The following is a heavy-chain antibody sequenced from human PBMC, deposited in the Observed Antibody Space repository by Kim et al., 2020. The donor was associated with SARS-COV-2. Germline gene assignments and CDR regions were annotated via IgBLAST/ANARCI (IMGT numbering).Heavy chain of an antibody. J-gene: IGHJ4*02. CDR3: VRYVRNYGAVH. Sequence: GGSLRLSCLGSGFIFSDYAIHWVRRAPGKGLQYVSATTRSGDGSFYADSVEGRFTISRDNSKNTLYLQMDSLRVEDTSVYYCVRYVRNYGAVHWGRGTLVIVSS. CDR2: TTRSGDGS. CDR1: GFIFSDYA. V-gene: IGHV3-64D*06. D-gene: IGHD3-10*02.